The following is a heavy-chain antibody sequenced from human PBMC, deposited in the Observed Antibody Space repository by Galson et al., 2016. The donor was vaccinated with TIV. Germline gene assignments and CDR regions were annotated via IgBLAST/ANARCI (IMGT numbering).Heavy chain of an antibody. CDR1: GGSFRGYY. V-gene: IGHV4-34*01. D-gene: IGHD3-10*01. CDR3: TRGRFESGSYYNNGFDY. CDR2: IDDSGST. Sequence: SETLSLTCGVSGGSFRGYYWTWIRLPPGKGLECIGEIDDSGSTNSIPSLKSRLTLSVDTSRNHFSLQLNSVTAADTAIYYCTRGRFESGSYYNNGFDYWGQGTPVTVSS. J-gene: IGHJ4*02.